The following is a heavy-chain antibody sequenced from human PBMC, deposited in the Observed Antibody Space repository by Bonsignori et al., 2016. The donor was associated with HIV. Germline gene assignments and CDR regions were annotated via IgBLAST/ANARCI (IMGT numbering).Heavy chain of an antibody. J-gene: IGHJ6*03. D-gene: IGHD3-16*01. Sequence: GSLRLSCTVSGGSISSYYWSWIRQPPGKGLEWIGYIYYSGSTNYNPSLKSRVTISVDTSKNQFSLKLSSVTAADTAVYYCARDSSYALDVWGKGTTVTVSS. CDR2: IYYSGST. CDR3: ARDSSYALDV. CDR1: GGSISSYY. V-gene: IGHV4-59*01.